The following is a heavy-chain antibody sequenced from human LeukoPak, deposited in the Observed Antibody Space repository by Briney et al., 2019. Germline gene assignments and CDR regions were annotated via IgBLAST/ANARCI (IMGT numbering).Heavy chain of an antibody. CDR1: GYTFTSYG. D-gene: IGHD3-16*02. J-gene: IGHJ4*02. CDR2: ISAYNGNT. V-gene: IGHV1-18*01. Sequence: ASVKVSCKASGYTFTSYGISWVRQAPGQGLEWMGWISAYNGNTNYAQKLQGRVTMTTDTSTSTAYMELRSLRSDDTAVYYCARDYDYVWGSYRPLDYWGQGTLVTVSS. CDR3: ARDYDYVWGSYRPLDY.